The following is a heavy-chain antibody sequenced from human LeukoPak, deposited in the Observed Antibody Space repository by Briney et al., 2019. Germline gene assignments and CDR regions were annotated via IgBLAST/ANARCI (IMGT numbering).Heavy chain of an antibody. Sequence: GESLKISCKGSGYRFTSYWIGWVRKLPGKGLEWMGIIYPGDSDTRYSPSFQGQVTISADKSISTAYLQWSSLKASDTAVYYCARRIVVVVAATGDAFDIWGQGTMVTVSS. CDR1: GYRFTSYW. CDR2: IYPGDSDT. J-gene: IGHJ3*02. CDR3: ARRIVVVVAATGDAFDI. V-gene: IGHV5-51*01. D-gene: IGHD2-15*01.